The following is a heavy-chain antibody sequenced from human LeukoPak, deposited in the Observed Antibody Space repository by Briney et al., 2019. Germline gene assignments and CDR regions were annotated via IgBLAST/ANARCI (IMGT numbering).Heavy chain of an antibody. CDR2: ISGSGGST. CDR1: GFTFSSYA. V-gene: IGHV3-23*01. CDR3: AKEGPIAMIVVVITEYYYGMDV. J-gene: IGHJ6*02. D-gene: IGHD3-22*01. Sequence: GGSLRLACAASGFTFSSYAMSWVRQAPGTGLEWVSAISGSGGSTYYADSVKGRFTISRDNSKNTLYLQMNSLRAEDTAVYYCAKEGPIAMIVVVITEYYYGMDVWGQGTTVTVSS.